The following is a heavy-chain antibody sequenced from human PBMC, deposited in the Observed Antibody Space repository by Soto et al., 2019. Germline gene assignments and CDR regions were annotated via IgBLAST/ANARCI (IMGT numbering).Heavy chain of an antibody. D-gene: IGHD3-10*01. CDR1: GGTFSSYA. J-gene: IGHJ4*02. CDR2: IIPIFGTA. V-gene: IGHV1-69*05. Sequence: EASVKVSCKASGGTFSSYAISWVRQAPGQGLEWMGGIIPIFGTANYAQKFQGRVTITRDTSASTAYMELSSLRSEDTAVYYCARIRLLWFAEPAYWAQGTRVTVSS. CDR3: ARIRLLWFAEPAY.